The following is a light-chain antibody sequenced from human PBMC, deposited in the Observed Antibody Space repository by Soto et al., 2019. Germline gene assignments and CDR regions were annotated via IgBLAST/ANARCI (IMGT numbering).Light chain of an antibody. CDR1: QSVSSNY. CDR2: GAS. CDR3: QQYKSYWT. V-gene: IGKV3-20*01. Sequence: EIVLTQSPGTLSMSPGERATLSCRASQSVSSNYLAWYQQKPGQAPRLLIYGASTRATGVPDRFSGSGSGTDFTLTINSLQPDDFATYYCQQYKSYWTFGQGTKVDI. J-gene: IGKJ1*01.